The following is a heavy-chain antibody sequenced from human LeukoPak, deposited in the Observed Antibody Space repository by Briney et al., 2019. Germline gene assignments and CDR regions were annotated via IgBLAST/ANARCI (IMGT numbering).Heavy chain of an antibody. CDR3: ARHRRFPYYDFWSGPANDAFDI. V-gene: IGHV1-69*10. D-gene: IGHD3-3*01. Sequence: SVKVSCKASGGTFISYTISWVRQAPGEGLEWMGGIIPILGIANYAQKFQGRVTITADKSTSTAYMELSSLRSEDTALYYCARHRRFPYYDFWSGPANDAFDIWGQGTMVTVSS. J-gene: IGHJ3*02. CDR2: IIPILGIA. CDR1: GGTFISYT.